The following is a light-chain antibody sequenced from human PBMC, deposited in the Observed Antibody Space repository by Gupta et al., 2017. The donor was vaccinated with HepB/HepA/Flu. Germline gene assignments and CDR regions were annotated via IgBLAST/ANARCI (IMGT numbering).Light chain of an antibody. CDR3: QQYANFPPT. J-gene: IGKJ4*01. CDR1: QDITNY. CDR2: DAS. V-gene: IGKV1-33*01. Sequence: DIQMTQSPSSLSASVGDRVSITCQATQDITNYLKWYQQKPGKAPKLLIYDASKLETGVPLRFIRSGSGTDFSLTISSLQPEDIATYYCQQYANFPPTFGGGTKVEIK.